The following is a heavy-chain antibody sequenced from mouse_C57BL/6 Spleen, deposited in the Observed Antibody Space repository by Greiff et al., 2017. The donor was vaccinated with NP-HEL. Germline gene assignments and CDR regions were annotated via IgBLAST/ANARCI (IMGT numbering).Heavy chain of an antibody. CDR3: ARWRLETGPDY. CDR2: IDPSDSYT. D-gene: IGHD4-1*01. CDR1: GYTFTSYW. J-gene: IGHJ2*01. V-gene: IGHV1-69*01. Sequence: QVHVKQPGAELVMPGASVKLSCKASGYTFTSYWMHWVKQRPGQGLEWIGEIDPSDSYTNYNQKFKGKSTLTVDKSSSTAYMQLSSLTSEDSAVYYCARWRLETGPDYWGQGTTLTVSS.